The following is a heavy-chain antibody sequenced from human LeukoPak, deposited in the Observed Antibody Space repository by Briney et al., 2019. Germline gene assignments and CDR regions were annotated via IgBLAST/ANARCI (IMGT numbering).Heavy chain of an antibody. D-gene: IGHD6-19*01. CDR2: ISNDGGNK. CDR1: GFSFSSYA. V-gene: IGHV3-30*04. Sequence: GGSLRLSCAASGFSFSSYAMHWVRQAPGKGLEWVAVISNDGGNKYYTDSVKGRFTVSRDNSKNTLYLQMNSLRAEDTAVYYCAKADGGQWPSSYYYYYMDVWGKGTTVTVSS. J-gene: IGHJ6*03. CDR3: AKADGGQWPSSYYYYYMDV.